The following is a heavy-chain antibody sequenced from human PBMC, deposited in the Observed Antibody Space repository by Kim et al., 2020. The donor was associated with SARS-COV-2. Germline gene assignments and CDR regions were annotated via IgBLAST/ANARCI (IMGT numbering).Heavy chain of an antibody. J-gene: IGHJ4*02. D-gene: IGHD3-22*01. Sequence: RFTISRDNSKNPLYLQMNSLRAEDTAVYYCAKDRAGAYYYDSSGCPFDYWGQGTLVTVSS. V-gene: IGHV3-23*01. CDR3: AKDRAGAYYYDSSGCPFDY.